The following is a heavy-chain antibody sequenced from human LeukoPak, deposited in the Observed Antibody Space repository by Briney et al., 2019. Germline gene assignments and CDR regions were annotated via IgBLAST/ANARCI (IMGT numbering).Heavy chain of an antibody. CDR2: IKEDGSEK. V-gene: IGHV3-7*01. Sequence: GGSLSLSCAASGFTFSNYWMSWVRQAPGKGLEWVANIKEDGSEKYYVDSVKGRFTISRDSSKNTVYLQMNSLTAEDTAVYYCVREGLERRTNFDYWGQGTLVSVSS. CDR1: GFTFSNYW. J-gene: IGHJ4*02. CDR3: VREGLERRTNFDY. D-gene: IGHD1-1*01.